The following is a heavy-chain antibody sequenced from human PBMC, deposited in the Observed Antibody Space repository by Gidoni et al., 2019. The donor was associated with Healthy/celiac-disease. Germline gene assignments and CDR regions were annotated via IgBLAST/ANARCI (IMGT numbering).Heavy chain of an antibody. Sequence: QVQLVQSGAEVKKPGASVKVSCTASGYTFTSYDINWVRQATGQGLEWMGWMNPNSGNTGYAQKFQGRVTMTRNTSISTAYMELSSLRSEDTAVYYCARELFGIAAAGPHGYYFDYWGQGTLVTVSS. CDR3: ARELFGIAAAGPHGYYFDY. D-gene: IGHD6-13*01. CDR1: GYTFTSYD. CDR2: MNPNSGNT. V-gene: IGHV1-8*01. J-gene: IGHJ4*02.